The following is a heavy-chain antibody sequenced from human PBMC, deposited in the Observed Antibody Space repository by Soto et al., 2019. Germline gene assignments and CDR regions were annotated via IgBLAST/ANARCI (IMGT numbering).Heavy chain of an antibody. Sequence: SVKVSCKASGGTFSSYAISWVRQAPGQGLEWMGGIIPIFGTANYAQKFQGRVTITADESTSTAYMELSSLRSEDTAVYYCARDWALEWDPTVVTPVTWGQGTLVTVSS. CDR1: GGTFSSYA. CDR3: ARDWALEWDPTVVTPVT. D-gene: IGHD4-17*01. J-gene: IGHJ5*02. CDR2: IIPIFGTA. V-gene: IGHV1-69*13.